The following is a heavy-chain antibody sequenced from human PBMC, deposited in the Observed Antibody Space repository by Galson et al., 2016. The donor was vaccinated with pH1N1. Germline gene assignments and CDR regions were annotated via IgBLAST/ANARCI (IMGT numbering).Heavy chain of an antibody. CDR3: AGHPTYYDNTYLDS. CDR2: IIAIFGTA. CDR1: GGIFRSNA. J-gene: IGHJ4*02. V-gene: IGHV1-69*13. D-gene: IGHD3-22*01. Sequence: SVKVSCKASGGIFRSNAISWVRQAPGQGLEWMGGIIAIFGTAHYAQKFQGRVTITADDSASTAFMELNSLTSDDTAVYFCAGHPTYYDNTYLDSWGQGTLVTVSS.